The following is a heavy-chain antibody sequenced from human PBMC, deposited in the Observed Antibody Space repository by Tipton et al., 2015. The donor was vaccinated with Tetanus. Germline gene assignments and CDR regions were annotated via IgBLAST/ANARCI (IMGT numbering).Heavy chain of an antibody. CDR1: GFTFHDYA. Sequence: RSLRLSCAASGFTFHDYAIHWVRQVPGKGLEWVAAISGNDGNKVYADSVRGRFTISRDNSKNSLSLQMNSLRADDTAVYYCVRRWFGTQYYFGMDVWGQGTTVTVSS. CDR3: VRRWFGTQYYFGMDV. D-gene: IGHD2/OR15-2a*01. J-gene: IGHJ6*02. V-gene: IGHV3-9*01. CDR2: ISGNDGNK.